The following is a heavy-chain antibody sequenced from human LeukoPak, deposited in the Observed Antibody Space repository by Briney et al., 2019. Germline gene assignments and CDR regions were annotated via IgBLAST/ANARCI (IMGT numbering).Heavy chain of an antibody. D-gene: IGHD3-3*01. CDR2: IHYSGST. Sequence: SETLSLTCVVSGASISSSGHYWNWIRQPPGKGPEWIASIHYSGSTYYNPSLKSRVTISVDTSKNQFSLKLSSVTAADTAVYYCARSTRDFWSGYSLGNWFDPWGQGTLVTVSS. V-gene: IGHV4-39*07. CDR1: GASISSSGHY. CDR3: ARSTRDFWSGYSLGNWFDP. J-gene: IGHJ5*02.